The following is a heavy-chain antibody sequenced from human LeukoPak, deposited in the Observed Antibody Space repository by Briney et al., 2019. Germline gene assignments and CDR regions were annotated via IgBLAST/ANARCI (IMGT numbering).Heavy chain of an antibody. V-gene: IGHV1-2*06. Sequence: ASVKVSCKASGYTFTGYYMHWVRLAPGQGLEWMGRINPNSGGTNYAQKFQGRVTMTRDTSISTAYMELSRLRSDDTAVYYCASEGDYYDSSGYYSEGAFDYWGQGTLVTVSS. D-gene: IGHD3-22*01. CDR1: GYTFTGYY. CDR2: INPNSGGT. J-gene: IGHJ4*02. CDR3: ASEGDYYDSSGYYSEGAFDY.